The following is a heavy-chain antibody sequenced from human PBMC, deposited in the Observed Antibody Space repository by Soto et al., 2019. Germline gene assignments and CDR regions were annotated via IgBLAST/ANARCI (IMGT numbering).Heavy chain of an antibody. V-gene: IGHV4-34*01. D-gene: IGHD6-6*01. CDR2: INHSGST. Sequence: PSETLSLTCAVYGGSFSGYYWSWIRQPPGKGLERIGEINHSGSTNYNPSLKSRVTISVDTSKNQFSLKLSSVTAADTAVYYCARGRIAARRNNWFDPWGQGTLVTVSS. CDR1: GGSFSGYY. CDR3: ARGRIAARRNNWFDP. J-gene: IGHJ5*02.